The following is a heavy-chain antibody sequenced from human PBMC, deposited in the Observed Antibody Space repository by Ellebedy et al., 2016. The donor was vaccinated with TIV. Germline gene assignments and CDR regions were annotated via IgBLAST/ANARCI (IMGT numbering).Heavy chain of an antibody. CDR1: GFTFSSYA. CDR3: AKDAKSGYDNC. V-gene: IGHV3-23*01. D-gene: IGHD5-12*01. Sequence: GESLKISXAASGFTFSSYAMSWVRQAPGKGLEWVSAISGSGGSTYYADSVKGRFTISRDNSKNTLYLQMNSLRAEDTAVYYCAKDAKSGYDNCWGQGTLVTVSS. CDR2: ISGSGGST. J-gene: IGHJ4*02.